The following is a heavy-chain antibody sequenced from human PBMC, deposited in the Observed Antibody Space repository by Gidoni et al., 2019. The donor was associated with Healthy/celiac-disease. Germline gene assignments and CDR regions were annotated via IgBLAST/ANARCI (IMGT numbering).Heavy chain of an antibody. D-gene: IGHD5-18*01. CDR1: GWSSSGYY. Sequence: QLQLQHWGAGRLKPSETLSLTCAVYGWSSSGYYWSWIRQLSGKGLEWIGEINHSGSTNYNPSMKSRVTISVDAYKNQFSLKLSSVTAADKAVYYCARVGRGYSYYNYGMDVWGQGTTVTVSS. J-gene: IGHJ6*02. CDR3: ARVGRGYSYYNYGMDV. CDR2: INHSGST. V-gene: IGHV4-34*01.